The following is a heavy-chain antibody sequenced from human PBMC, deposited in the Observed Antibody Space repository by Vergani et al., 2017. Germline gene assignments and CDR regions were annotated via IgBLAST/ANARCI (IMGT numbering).Heavy chain of an antibody. V-gene: IGHV3-23*01. CDR2: ISGSGGST. D-gene: IGHD3-3*01. Sequence: EVQLLESGGGLVQPGRSLRLSCAASGFTFSSYAMSWVRQAPGKGLEWVSAISGSGGSTYYADSVKGRFTISRDNSKNTLYLQMNSLRAEDTAVYYCAKGTDFWSGYYRYYYYYYMDVWGKXP. J-gene: IGHJ6*03. CDR3: AKGTDFWSGYYRYYYYYYMDV. CDR1: GFTFSSYA.